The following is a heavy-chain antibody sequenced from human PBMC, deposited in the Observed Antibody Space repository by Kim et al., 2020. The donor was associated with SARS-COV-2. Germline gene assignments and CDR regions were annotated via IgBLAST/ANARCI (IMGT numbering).Heavy chain of an antibody. J-gene: IGHJ4*02. CDR3: ARGRGWWLHFDY. Sequence: SETLSLTCAVYGGSFSGYYWSWIRQPPGKGLEWIGEINHSGSTNYNPSLKSRVTISVDTSKNQFSLKLSSVTAADTAVYYCARGRGWWLHFDYWGQGTLVTVSS. V-gene: IGHV4-34*01. CDR2: INHSGST. D-gene: IGHD2-15*01. CDR1: GGSFSGYY.